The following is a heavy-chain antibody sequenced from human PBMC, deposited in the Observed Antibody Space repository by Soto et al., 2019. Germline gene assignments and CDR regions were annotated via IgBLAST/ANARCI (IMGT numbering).Heavy chain of an antibody. CDR1: GGSISSGDYY. J-gene: IGHJ4*02. V-gene: IGHV4-30-4*01. CDR3: ASATVTTIPFDY. D-gene: IGHD4-17*01. Sequence: QVQLQESGPGLVKPSQTLSLTCTVSGGSISSGDYYGSWIRQPPAKGLERIGYIYYSGSTYYNPSLKSRVTISVDTSKNQFSRKRSSVTAADTAVYDCASATVTTIPFDYWGQGTLVTVSS. CDR2: IYYSGST.